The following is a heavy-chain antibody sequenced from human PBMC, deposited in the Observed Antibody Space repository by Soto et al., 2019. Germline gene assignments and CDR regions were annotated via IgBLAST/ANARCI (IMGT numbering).Heavy chain of an antibody. Sequence: GGSLRLSCAASGFTFSSYSMNWVRQAPGKGLEWVSSISSSSSYIYYADSVKGRFTISRDNAKNSLYLQMNSLRAEDTAVYYCAREPRIQLNYCYYYYIDVWGKGTTVTVSS. D-gene: IGHD5-18*01. J-gene: IGHJ6*03. CDR1: GFTFSSYS. V-gene: IGHV3-21*01. CDR3: AREPRIQLNYCYYYYIDV. CDR2: ISSSSSYI.